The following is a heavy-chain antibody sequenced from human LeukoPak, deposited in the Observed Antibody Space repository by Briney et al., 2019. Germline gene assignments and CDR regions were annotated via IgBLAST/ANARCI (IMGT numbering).Heavy chain of an antibody. V-gene: IGHV4-39*01. J-gene: IGHJ4*02. CDR2: VSYSGTT. CDR1: GGSVSENTYS. D-gene: IGHD3-3*01. CDR3: ARHRTKGYDFWSGYYRESPFDY. Sequence: SETLSLTCIVSGGSVSENTYSWGWIRQPPGKGLEWIGSVSYSGTTYYNPSLKSRLTISVDTSKSQFSLKLTSVTAADTAVYYCARHRTKGYDFWSGYYRESPFDYWGQGTLVTVSS.